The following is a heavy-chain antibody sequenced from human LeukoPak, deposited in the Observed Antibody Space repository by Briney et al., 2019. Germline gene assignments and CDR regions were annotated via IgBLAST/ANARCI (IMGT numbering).Heavy chain of an antibody. CDR3: ARHRILLLGGKRFHP. Sequence: SETLSLTCAVYGGSFSGYYWSWIRQPPGKGLEWIGEINHSGSTNYNPSLKSRVTISVDTSKNQFSLKLSSVTAADPAVYYCARHRILLLGGKRFHPWGQGTLVTVSS. D-gene: IGHD2-21*02. CDR1: GGSFSGYY. V-gene: IGHV4-34*01. J-gene: IGHJ5*02. CDR2: INHSGST.